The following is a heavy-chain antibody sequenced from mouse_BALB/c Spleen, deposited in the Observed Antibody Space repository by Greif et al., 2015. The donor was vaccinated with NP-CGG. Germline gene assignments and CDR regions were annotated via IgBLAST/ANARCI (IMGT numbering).Heavy chain of an antibody. Sequence: QVQLQQPGAELVRPGTSVKVSCKASGYAFTNYLIEWVKQRPGQGLEWIGVINPGSGGTNYNEKFKGKATLTADKSSSTAYMQLSSLTSDDSAVYFCARDWEFPYYYAMDYWGQGTSVTVSS. CDR1: GYAFTNYL. CDR3: ARDWEFPYYYAMDY. V-gene: IGHV1-54*01. J-gene: IGHJ4*01. CDR2: INPGSGGT. D-gene: IGHD4-1*01.